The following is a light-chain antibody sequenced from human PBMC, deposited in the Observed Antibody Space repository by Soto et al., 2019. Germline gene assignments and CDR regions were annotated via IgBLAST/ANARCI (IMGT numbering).Light chain of an antibody. Sequence: QSVLTQPPSASGTPGQSVTISCTGTSSDVGGYNFVSWYQQDPGKAPRLLIYEVTKRPSGVPDRFSGSKSGNTASLTVSGLRSEDEADYYCAAWDDSLSGYVFGTGTKLTVL. CDR1: SSDVGGYNF. V-gene: IGLV2-8*01. CDR2: EVT. CDR3: AAWDDSLSGYV. J-gene: IGLJ1*01.